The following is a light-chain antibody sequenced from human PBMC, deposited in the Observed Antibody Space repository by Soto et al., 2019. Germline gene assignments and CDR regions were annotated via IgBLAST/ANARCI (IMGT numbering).Light chain of an antibody. J-gene: IGKJ1*01. CDR3: QQHSNSPWT. Sequence: EIVLTQSPGTVSLSPGERATLSCRASQSVSNIYLAWYQQKPGQAPRLLMYHVSNRATGIPDRFSGSGSGTDFTLTINKLEPADFAVYYCQQHSNSPWTFGQGTKV. CDR2: HVS. CDR1: QSVSNIY. V-gene: IGKV3-20*01.